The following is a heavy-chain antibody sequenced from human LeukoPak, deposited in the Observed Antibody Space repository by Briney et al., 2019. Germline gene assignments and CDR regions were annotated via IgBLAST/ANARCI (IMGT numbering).Heavy chain of an antibody. CDR1: GYTFTDLY. J-gene: IGHJ4*02. CDR3: ATAIYYGSGSHLYDY. V-gene: IGHV1-24*01. D-gene: IGHD3-10*01. CDR2: FDPEDGET. Sequence: ASVKVSCKTSGYTFTDLYIHWVRQAPGKGLEWMGGFDPEDGETIYAQKFQGRVTMTEDTSTDTAYMELSSLRSEDTAVYYCATAIYYGSGSHLYDYWGQGTLVTVSS.